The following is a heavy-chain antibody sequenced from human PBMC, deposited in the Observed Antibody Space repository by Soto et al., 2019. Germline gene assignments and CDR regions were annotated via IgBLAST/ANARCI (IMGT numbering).Heavy chain of an antibody. J-gene: IGHJ6*02. D-gene: IGHD1-26*01. V-gene: IGHV1-2*02. CDR3: ARIKWGLNYYNGMDV. CDR2: INPKTAAT. CDR1: GYSFSDYF. Sequence: QVQLVQSGAEVKKSGASVKVSCKPSGYSFSDYFIQWVRQAPGQGLEWVAWINPKTAATNYAKKFQGRVSLPWDKSSTTAYMELTRLRPDDTAVYYCARIKWGLNYYNGMDVWGQGTTVIVSS.